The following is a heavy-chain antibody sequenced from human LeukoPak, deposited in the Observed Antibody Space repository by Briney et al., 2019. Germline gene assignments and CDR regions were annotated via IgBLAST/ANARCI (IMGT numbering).Heavy chain of an antibody. D-gene: IGHD1-7*01. J-gene: IGHJ6*03. Sequence: PGGSLRLSCAASGFTFDDYGMSWVRQAPGKGLYRVSGINWNGGSTGYADSVKGRFTISRDNAKNSLYLQMNSLRAEDTSLYYCARRVTGTTKHRLNYYYYYMDVLGKGTTVTVSS. CDR1: GFTFDDYG. CDR3: ARRVTGTTKHRLNYYYYYMDV. V-gene: IGHV3-20*04. CDR2: INWNGGST.